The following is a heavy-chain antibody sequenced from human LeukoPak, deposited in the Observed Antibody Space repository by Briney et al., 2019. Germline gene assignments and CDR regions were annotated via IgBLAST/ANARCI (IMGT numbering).Heavy chain of an antibody. Sequence: GGSLRLSCAAAGFTFSSSSMSWVRQAPGKGLEWVSAISGSGGSTYYADSVKGRFTISRDNSKNTLYLQMNSLRAEDTAVYYCAKQIAVAGTGDYFDYRGQGTLVTVSS. CDR1: GFTFSSSS. D-gene: IGHD6-19*01. V-gene: IGHV3-23*01. CDR2: ISGSGGST. J-gene: IGHJ4*02. CDR3: AKQIAVAGTGDYFDY.